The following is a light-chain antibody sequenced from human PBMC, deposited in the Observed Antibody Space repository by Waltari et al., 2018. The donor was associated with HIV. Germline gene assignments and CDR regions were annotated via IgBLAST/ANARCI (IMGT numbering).Light chain of an antibody. CDR2: GAS. J-gene: IGKJ3*01. CDR1: QSVSSN. CDR3: QQYNNWPPFT. V-gene: IGKV3-15*01. Sequence: EIAMTQSPATLSVSLGERATLSCRASQSVSSNLAWYQQKPGQAPRLLINGASTRAPGIPARFSGSGSGTEFTLTISSLQSEDFAVYYCQQYNNWPPFTFGPGTRVEIK.